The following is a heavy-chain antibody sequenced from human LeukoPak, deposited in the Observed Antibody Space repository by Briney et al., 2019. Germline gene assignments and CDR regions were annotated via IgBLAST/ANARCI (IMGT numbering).Heavy chain of an antibody. CDR2: ISDSGGST. D-gene: IGHD1-26*01. V-gene: IGHV3-23*01. CDR1: GFTFSNYA. J-gene: IGHJ4*02. CDR3: AKEGIVGATTPFDY. Sequence: GGSLRLSCAASGFTFSNYAMNWVRQAPGKGLEWVSAISDSGGSTYYADSVKGRFTISRDNSKNTLYLQMNSLRAEDTAVYYCAKEGIVGATTPFDYWGQGTLVTVSS.